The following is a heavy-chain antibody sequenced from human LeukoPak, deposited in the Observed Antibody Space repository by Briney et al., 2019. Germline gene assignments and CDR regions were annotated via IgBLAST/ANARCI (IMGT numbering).Heavy chain of an antibody. CDR2: IYYNGST. CDR3: ARMDCSSTSCYGLGVWFDP. D-gene: IGHD2-2*01. CDR1: GCSISSYY. J-gene: IGHJ5*02. V-gene: IGHV4-59*01. Sequence: SETLSLTCTVSGCSISSYYWSWIRQPPGKGLEWIGYIYYNGSTYYNPSLKSRVTISVDTSKNQFSLKLSPVTAADTAVYYCARMDCSSTSCYGLGVWFDPWGQGTLVTVSS.